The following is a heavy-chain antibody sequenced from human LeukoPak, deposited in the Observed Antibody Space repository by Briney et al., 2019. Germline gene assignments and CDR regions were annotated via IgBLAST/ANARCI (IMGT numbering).Heavy chain of an antibody. CDR2: IYYSGST. CDR3: ARGVHRHSSSWYSAFFDY. CDR1: GGSISSYY. D-gene: IGHD6-13*01. J-gene: IGHJ4*02. Sequence: SETLSLTCTVSGGSISSYYWSWIRQPPGKGLEWIGYIYYSGSTNYNPSLKGRVTISVDTSKNQFSLKLSSVTAADTAVYYCARGVHRHSSSWYSAFFDYWGQGTLVTVSS. V-gene: IGHV4-59*01.